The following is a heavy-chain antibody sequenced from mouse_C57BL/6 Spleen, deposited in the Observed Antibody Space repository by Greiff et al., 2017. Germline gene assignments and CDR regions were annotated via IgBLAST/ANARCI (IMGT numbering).Heavy chain of an antibody. CDR3: ARGGYRYFDY. V-gene: IGHV1-82*01. Sequence: VKLQESGPELVKPGASVKISCKASGYAFSSSWMNWVKQRPGKGLEWIGRIYPGDGDTNYNGKFKGKATLTADKSSSTAYMQLSSLTSEDSAVYFCARGGYRYFDYWGQGTTLTVSS. CDR2: IYPGDGDT. J-gene: IGHJ2*01. D-gene: IGHD2-14*01. CDR1: GYAFSSSW.